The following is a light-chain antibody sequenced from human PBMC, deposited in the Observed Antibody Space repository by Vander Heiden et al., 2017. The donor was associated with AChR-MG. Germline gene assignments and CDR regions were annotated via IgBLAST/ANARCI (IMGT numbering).Light chain of an antibody. V-gene: IGKV3-15*01. CDR3: QQDNNWPWT. Sequence: EIVMTQSPATLSVSPGERATLSCRASQSILSNLAWYQQKPGQAPRLLIYGASTRATGIPAKFSGSGSGTEFTLTISSLQSEDFAVYFCQQDNNWPWTFGQGTKVEIK. J-gene: IGKJ1*01. CDR1: QSILSN. CDR2: GAS.